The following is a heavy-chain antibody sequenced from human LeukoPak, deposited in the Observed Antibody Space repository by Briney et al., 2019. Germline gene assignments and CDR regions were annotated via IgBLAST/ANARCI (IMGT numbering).Heavy chain of an antibody. J-gene: IGHJ4*02. CDR3: ARGRYSSSWYDTRTLPPEDY. D-gene: IGHD6-13*01. CDR2: INHSGST. V-gene: IGHV4-34*01. Sequence: PSETLSLTCAVYGGSFSGYYWSWIRQPPGKGLEWIGEINHSGSTNYNPSLKSRVTISVDTSKNQFSLKLSSVTAADTAVYYCARGRYSSSWYDTRTLPPEDYWGQGTLVTVSS. CDR1: GGSFSGYY.